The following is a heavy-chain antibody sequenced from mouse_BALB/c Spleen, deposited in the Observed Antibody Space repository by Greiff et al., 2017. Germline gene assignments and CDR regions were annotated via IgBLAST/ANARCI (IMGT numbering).Heavy chain of an antibody. J-gene: IGHJ2*01. Sequence: QVQLQQSGAELVKPGASVKLSCKASGYTFTSYWMHWVKQRPGQGLEWIGEIDPSDSYTNYNQKFKGKATLTVDKSSSTAYMQLSSLTSEDSAVYYCARRGDEDWGQGTTLTVSS. CDR3: ARRGDED. CDR1: GYTFTSYW. CDR2: IDPSDSYT. V-gene: IGHV1-69*02.